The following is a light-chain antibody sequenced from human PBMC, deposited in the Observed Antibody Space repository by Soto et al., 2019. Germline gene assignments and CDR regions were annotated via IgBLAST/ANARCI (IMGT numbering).Light chain of an antibody. J-gene: IGKJ1*01. CDR3: QRHSSYYRL. CDR1: PNVNIF. V-gene: IGKV1-5*01. CDR2: DDS. Sequence: DIQMTQSPYRFSYAVGDRVTIACRASPNVNIFLAWYQQKPGKAPKLLIADDSTFESGVPSRYSGNGSGIEYTHNSTGLQPDDYAPYYGQRHSSYYRLFGQGTKVEIK.